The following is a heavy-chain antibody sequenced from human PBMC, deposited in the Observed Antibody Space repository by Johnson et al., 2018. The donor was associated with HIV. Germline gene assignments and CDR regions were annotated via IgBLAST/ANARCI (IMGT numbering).Heavy chain of an antibody. CDR1: GFTFSTYA. J-gene: IGHJ3*02. CDR2: ISYDGSNK. CDR3: VRRFYDSSAFDI. V-gene: IGHV3-30-3*01. D-gene: IGHD3-22*01. Sequence: QVQLVESGGGVVQPGRSLRLSCAASGFTFSTYAIHWVRQAPGKGLEWVAVISYDGSNKYYPDSVRGRFTISRDNSRNTLFLQMNSLRAEDTGVYYCVRRFYDSSAFDIWGQGTLVTVSS.